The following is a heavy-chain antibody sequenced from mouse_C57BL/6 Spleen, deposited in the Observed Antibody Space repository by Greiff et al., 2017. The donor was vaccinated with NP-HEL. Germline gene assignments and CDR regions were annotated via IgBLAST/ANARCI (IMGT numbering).Heavy chain of an antibody. CDR2: FHPYHDDT. J-gene: IGHJ2*01. V-gene: IGHV1-47*01. CDR3: ARKNDNVGGYFAY. Sequence: VQLQQSGAELVKPGASVKMSCKASGYTFTTYPIEWMKQTHGLSLAWIGNFHPYHDDTKYNEQFKGKATLTVDKSSSTVYLWLSRLTSEDAAVYYCARKNDNVGGYFAYWGQGTTLTVST. D-gene: IGHD6-1*01. CDR1: GYTFTTYP.